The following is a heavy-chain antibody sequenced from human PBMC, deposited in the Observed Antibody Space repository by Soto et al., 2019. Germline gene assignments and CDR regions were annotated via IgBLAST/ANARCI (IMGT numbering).Heavy chain of an antibody. CDR1: GYTLTELS. Sequence: ASVQVSCKVSGYTLTELSMHWVRQAPGKGLEWMGGFDPEDGETIYAQKFQGRVTMTEDTSTDTAYMELSSLRSEDTAVYYCATVGYSSGWLFDYWGQGTLVTVSS. D-gene: IGHD6-19*01. CDR2: FDPEDGET. J-gene: IGHJ4*02. V-gene: IGHV1-24*01. CDR3: ATVGYSSGWLFDY.